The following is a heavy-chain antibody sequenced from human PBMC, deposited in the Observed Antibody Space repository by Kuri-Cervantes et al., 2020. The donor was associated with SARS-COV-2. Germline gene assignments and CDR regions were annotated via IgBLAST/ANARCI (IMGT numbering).Heavy chain of an antibody. D-gene: IGHD2-15*01. CDR1: GFTFSTYA. CDR3: ARDRGYCDGGGCYSTGFSFDY. V-gene: IGHV3-64D*06. CDR2: ISSNGDST. Sequence: GGSLRLSCSASGFTFSTYAMHWVRQAPGKGLEYVSGISSNGDSTYYADSVKGRLTISRDNSKNTQYLQMSSLRAEDTAVYYCARDRGYCDGGGCYSTGFSFDYWGQGALVTVSS. J-gene: IGHJ4*02.